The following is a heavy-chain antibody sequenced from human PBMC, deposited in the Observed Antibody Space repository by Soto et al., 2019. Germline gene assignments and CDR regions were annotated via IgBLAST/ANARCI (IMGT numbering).Heavy chain of an antibody. CDR2: INHRGSI. J-gene: IGHJ6*02. CDR3: ARGSRMMIPAASGRDYYYHGLDV. CDR1: GGSFSGYY. D-gene: IGHD3-22*01. Sequence: QVQLQQWGAGLLKPSETLSLNCAVYGGSFSGYYWSWIRQPPGKGLEWIGEINHRGSINYNPSLKSRVTMSVATSKNQFSLKLNSVTAADTAVFYCARGSRMMIPAASGRDYYYHGLDVWGQGTAVTVSS. V-gene: IGHV4-34*01.